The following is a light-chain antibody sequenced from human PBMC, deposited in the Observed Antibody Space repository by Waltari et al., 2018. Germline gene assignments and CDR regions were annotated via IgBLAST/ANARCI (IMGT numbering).Light chain of an antibody. Sequence: QSGLTQPPSAPGSPVQRVTIACSGSGSNTGTTTVNGYQQFPGAAPKLLIYTNSQRPSGVPDRFSGSKSGTSGYLAISGLQSEDEADYYCAAWDDGLNGWVFGGRTKLTVL. CDR3: AAWDDGLNGWV. CDR2: TNS. CDR1: GSNTGTTT. J-gene: IGLJ3*02. V-gene: IGLV1-44*01.